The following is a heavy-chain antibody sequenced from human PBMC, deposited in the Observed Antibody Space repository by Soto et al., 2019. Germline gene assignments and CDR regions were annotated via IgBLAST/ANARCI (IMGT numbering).Heavy chain of an antibody. CDR2: IYPGDSDT. CDR3: IKDMDV. V-gene: IGHV5-51*01. Sequence: GESLKISCQCSGYSFSTYWIGWVRQMPGKGLEWMGIIYPGDSDTTYSPSFQGQVTISADRSISTAFLQMNSLKTEDTAMYYCIKDMDVWGQGTTVPVS. CDR1: GYSFSTYW. J-gene: IGHJ6*02.